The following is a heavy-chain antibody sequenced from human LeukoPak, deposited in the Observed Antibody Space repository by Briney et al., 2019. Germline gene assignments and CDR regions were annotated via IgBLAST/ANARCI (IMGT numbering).Heavy chain of an antibody. J-gene: IGHJ5*02. CDR1: GFTFSLYT. D-gene: IGHD6-13*01. CDR2: ISYDGSDK. CDR3: ARGIAAAAP. Sequence: PGGSLRLSCAASGFTFSLYTMHWVRQAPGKGLEWVAVISYDGSDKYYADSVKGRFTISRDNSKNTLFLQMNSLRAEDTAVYYCARGIAAAAPWGQGTLVTVSS. V-gene: IGHV3-30*04.